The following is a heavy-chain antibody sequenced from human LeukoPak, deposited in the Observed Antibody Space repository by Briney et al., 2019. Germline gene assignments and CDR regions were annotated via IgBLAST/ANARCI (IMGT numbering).Heavy chain of an antibody. V-gene: IGHV4-30-4*07. Sequence: SETLSLTCAVSGGSISSGGYSWSWIRQPPGKGLEWIGYIYYSGSTYYNPSLKSRVTISVDTSKNQFTLKLSSVTAADTAAYYCARVEEGYGSGRRENYYYYYMDVWGKGTTVTISS. CDR2: IYYSGST. CDR1: GGSISSGGYS. CDR3: ARVEEGYGSGRRENYYYYYMDV. D-gene: IGHD3-10*01. J-gene: IGHJ6*03.